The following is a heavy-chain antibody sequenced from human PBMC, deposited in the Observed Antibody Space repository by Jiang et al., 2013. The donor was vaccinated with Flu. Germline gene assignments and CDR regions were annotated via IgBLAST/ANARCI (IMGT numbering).Heavy chain of an antibody. CDR1: GGSFSGYY. CDR2: INHSGST. D-gene: IGHD5-18*01. V-gene: IGHV4-34*01. J-gene: IGHJ5*02. CDR3: ARGSTKQIQLWLMPNWFDP. Sequence: LLKPSETLSLTCAVYGGSFSGYYWSWIRQPPGKGLEWIGEINHSGSTNYNPSLKSRVTISVDTSKNQFSLKLSSVTAADTAVYYCARGSTKQIQLWLMPNWFDPWGQGTLVTVSS.